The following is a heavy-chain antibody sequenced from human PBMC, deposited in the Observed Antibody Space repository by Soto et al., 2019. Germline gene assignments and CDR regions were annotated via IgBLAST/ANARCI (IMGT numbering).Heavy chain of an antibody. CDR1: GGSISSSSYY. V-gene: IGHV4-39*01. D-gene: IGHD3-22*01. Sequence: GTLCLTCTVSGGSISSSSYYWGWIRQPPGKGLEWIGSIYYSGSTYYNPSLKSRVTISVDTSKNQFSLKLSSVTAADTAVYYYARQAATMIVVVITTDWFDPWGQGTLVTVSS. J-gene: IGHJ5*02. CDR2: IYYSGST. CDR3: ARQAATMIVVVITTDWFDP.